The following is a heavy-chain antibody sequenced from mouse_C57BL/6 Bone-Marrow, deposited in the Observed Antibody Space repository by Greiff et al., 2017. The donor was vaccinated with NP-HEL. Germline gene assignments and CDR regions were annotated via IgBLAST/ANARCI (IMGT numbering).Heavy chain of an antibody. CDR1: GFTFSDAW. CDR3: TRNDGYSAWFAY. CDR2: IRNKANNHAT. J-gene: IGHJ3*01. Sequence: EVKLMESGGGLVQPGGSMKLSCAASGFTFSDAWMDWVRQSPEKGLEWVAEIRNKANNHATYYAESVKGRFTISRDDSKSSVYLQMNSLRAEDTGIYYCTRNDGYSAWFAYWGQGTLVTVSA. D-gene: IGHD2-3*01. V-gene: IGHV6-6*01.